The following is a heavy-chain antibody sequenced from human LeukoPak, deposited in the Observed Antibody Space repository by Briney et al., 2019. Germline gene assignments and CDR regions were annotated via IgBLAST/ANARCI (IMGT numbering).Heavy chain of an antibody. J-gene: IGHJ4*02. CDR1: GFTFNTHA. D-gene: IGHD2-21*01. V-gene: IGHV3-23*01. CDR2: ISGSDDFT. CDR3: GARPGEVAVPYDY. Sequence: GGSLRLSCAASGFTFNTHAMTWVRQAPGKGLEWVSVISGSDDFTYYADSVKGRFTISRDSSKNTLYLQMHSLRGEDTAVFYCGARPGEVAVPYDYWGQGTLVTVSS.